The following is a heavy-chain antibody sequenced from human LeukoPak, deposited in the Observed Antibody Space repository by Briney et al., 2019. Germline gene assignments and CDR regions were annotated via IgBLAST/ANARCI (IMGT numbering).Heavy chain of an antibody. J-gene: IGHJ4*02. D-gene: IGHD5-18*01. Sequence: SETLSLTCAVYGGSFSGYCWSWIRQPPGKGLEWIGEINHSGSTNYNPSLKSRVTISVDTSKNQFSLKLSSVTAADTAVYYCARGRFAAMAGKYDYWGQGTLVTVSS. V-gene: IGHV4-34*01. CDR3: ARGRFAAMAGKYDY. CDR1: GGSFSGYC. CDR2: INHSGST.